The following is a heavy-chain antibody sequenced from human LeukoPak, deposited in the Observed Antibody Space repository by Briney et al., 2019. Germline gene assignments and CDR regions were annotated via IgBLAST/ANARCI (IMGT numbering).Heavy chain of an antibody. J-gene: IGHJ4*02. CDR2: ISVSETT. CDR1: GFIFSTYA. Sequence: GGSLRLSCAASGFIFSTYAMSWVRQAPGKGLEWISAISVSETTYYADSVKGRFTISRDNSKNTLYLQMNSLRAEDTAVYYCALSGGINWYGLECWGRGTLVTVSS. CDR3: ALSGGINWYGLEC. D-gene: IGHD3-3*01. V-gene: IGHV3-23*01.